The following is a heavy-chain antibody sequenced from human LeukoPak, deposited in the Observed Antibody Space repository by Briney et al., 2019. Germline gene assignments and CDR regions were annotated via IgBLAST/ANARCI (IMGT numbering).Heavy chain of an antibody. CDR1: GFTFSSYA. V-gene: IGHV3-30-3*01. J-gene: IGHJ4*02. D-gene: IGHD5-18*01. Sequence: GGSLRLSCAASGFTFSSYAMHWVRQAPGKGLEWVAVISYDGSNKYYADSVKGRFTISRDNSKNTLYLQMNSLRAEDTAVYYCARVGTARYFDYWGQGTLVTVSS. CDR2: ISYDGSNK. CDR3: ARVGTARYFDY.